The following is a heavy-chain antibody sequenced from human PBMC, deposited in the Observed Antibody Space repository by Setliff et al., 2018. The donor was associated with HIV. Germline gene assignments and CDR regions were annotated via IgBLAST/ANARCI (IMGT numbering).Heavy chain of an antibody. Sequence: ASVKVSCKASGGTFSTSAISWVRQAPGRGLEWMGGIIPVFGSAHYAQKFQDRITITTDESTSSVFVELSNLRPDDTAIYYCARDRAEADVGGGVRGPTYCCDYWGQGTLVTVSS. D-gene: IGHD3-16*01. J-gene: IGHJ4*02. CDR3: ARDRAEADVGGGVRGPTYCCDY. CDR1: GGTFSTSA. V-gene: IGHV1-69*05. CDR2: IIPVFGSA.